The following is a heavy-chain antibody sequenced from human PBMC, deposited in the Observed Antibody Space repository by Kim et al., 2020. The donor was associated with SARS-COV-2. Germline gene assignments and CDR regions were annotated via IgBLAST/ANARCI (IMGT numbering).Heavy chain of an antibody. J-gene: IGHJ3*02. CDR2: ISSSSSYT. CDR1: GFTFSDYY. D-gene: IGHD2-2*01. V-gene: IGHV3-11*06. CDR3: ARLRPKNLVVPAAYILGAFDI. Sequence: GGSLRLSCAASGFTFSDYYMSWIRQAPGKGLEWVSYISSSSSYTNYADSVKGRFTISRDNAKNSLYLQMNSLRAEDTAVYYCARLRPKNLVVPAAYILGAFDIWGQGTMVTVSS.